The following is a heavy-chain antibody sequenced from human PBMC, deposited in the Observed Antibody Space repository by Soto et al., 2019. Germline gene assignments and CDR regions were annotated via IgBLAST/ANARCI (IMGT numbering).Heavy chain of an antibody. J-gene: IGHJ4*02. CDR1: GGSISSYY. CDR3: ARGDSSGYFDY. D-gene: IGHD3-22*01. V-gene: IGHV4-59*01. Sequence: QVQLQESGPGLVKPSETLSLTCTVSGGSISSYYWSWIRQPPGKGLEWIGYIYYGGSTNYNPSLKSRVTISVDTSKNQFSLKLSSVTAADTAVYYCARGDSSGYFDYWGQGTLVTVSS. CDR2: IYYGGST.